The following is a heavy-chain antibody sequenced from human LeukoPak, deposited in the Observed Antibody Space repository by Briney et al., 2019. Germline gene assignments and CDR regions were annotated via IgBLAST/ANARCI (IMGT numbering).Heavy chain of an antibody. V-gene: IGHV4-34*01. CDR1: GGSFSGYY. Sequence: PSETLSLTCAVYGGSFSGYYWSWIRQPPGKGLEWIGEINHSGSTNYNPSLKSRVTISVDTSKNQFSLKLSSVTAADTAVYYCARYVRLGVAVVAATRNYFDYWGQGTLVTVSS. CDR2: INHSGST. CDR3: ARYVRLGVAVVAATRNYFDY. D-gene: IGHD2-15*01. J-gene: IGHJ4*02.